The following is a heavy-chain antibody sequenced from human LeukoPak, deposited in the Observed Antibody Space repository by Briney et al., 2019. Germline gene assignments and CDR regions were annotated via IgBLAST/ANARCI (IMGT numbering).Heavy chain of an antibody. CDR3: ARVVYSGSYKTLYYFDY. CDR2: IYTSGST. CDR1: GGSISSYY. D-gene: IGHD1-26*01. Sequence: SETLSLTCTVSGGSISSYYWSWIRQPPGKGLEWIGYIYTSGSTNYNPSLKSRVTMSVDTSKNQFSLKLSSVTAADTAVYYCARVVYSGSYKTLYYFDYWGQGTLVTVSS. J-gene: IGHJ4*02. V-gene: IGHV4-4*09.